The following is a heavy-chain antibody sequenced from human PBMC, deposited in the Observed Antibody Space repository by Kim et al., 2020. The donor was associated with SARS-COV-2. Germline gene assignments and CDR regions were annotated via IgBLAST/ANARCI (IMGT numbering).Heavy chain of an antibody. CDR1: GGSISSSSYY. CDR3: ARHPITMVRGVTNRFDY. J-gene: IGHJ4*02. CDR2: IYYSGST. D-gene: IGHD3-10*01. V-gene: IGHV4-39*01. Sequence: SETLSLTCTVSGGSISSSSYYWGWIRQPPGKGLEWIGSIYYSGSTYYNPSLKSRVTISVDTSKNQFSLKLSSVTAADTAVYYCARHPITMVRGVTNRFDYWGRGTLVSVSS.